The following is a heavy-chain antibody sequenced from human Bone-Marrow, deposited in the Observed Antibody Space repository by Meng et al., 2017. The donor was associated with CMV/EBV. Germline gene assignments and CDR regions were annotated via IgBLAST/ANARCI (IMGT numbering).Heavy chain of an antibody. CDR3: AKDDPVFHY. V-gene: IGHV3-30*02. CDR2: IRNDESDK. CDR1: GFTFSSYG. Sequence: QGEVGGSGGGVVQPGGALRLSCAASGFTFSSYGMHWVRQAPGKGPEWVAFIRNDESDKYYGDSVKGRFTISRDTSKNTVDLQMNSLRTEDTAVYYCAKDDPVFHYWGQRTLVTVSS. J-gene: IGHJ4*02.